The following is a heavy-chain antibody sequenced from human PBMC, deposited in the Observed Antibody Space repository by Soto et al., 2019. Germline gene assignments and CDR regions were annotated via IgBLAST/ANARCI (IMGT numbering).Heavy chain of an antibody. CDR3: ARDTRLAVADEGAFDS. Sequence: QVQLVESGGGVAQPGRSLRLSCVASPVTFSYDGMHWVRQAPGKGLEWVAVIWHDGSSVYYADSVNGRFTISRDNSKNTLYLQMNSLRDEDTAVYFCARDTRLAVADEGAFDSWGQGTLVTVSS. CDR1: PVTFSYDG. D-gene: IGHD6-19*01. CDR2: IWHDGSSV. V-gene: IGHV3-33*01. J-gene: IGHJ4*02.